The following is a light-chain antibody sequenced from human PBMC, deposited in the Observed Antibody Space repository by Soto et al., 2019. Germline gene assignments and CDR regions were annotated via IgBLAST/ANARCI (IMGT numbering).Light chain of an antibody. V-gene: IGLV2-8*01. CDR3: SSFAGTNSFV. CDR2: EVT. J-gene: IGLJ1*01. CDR1: SSDVGIYNY. Sequence: QSALTQPASVSGSPGQSITISCTGTSSDVGIYNYVSWYQQHPGKAPKLIIYEVTRRPSGVPDRIFASKSDTTASLTVSGLQAEDEADYYCSSFAGTNSFVFGTGTKLTVL.